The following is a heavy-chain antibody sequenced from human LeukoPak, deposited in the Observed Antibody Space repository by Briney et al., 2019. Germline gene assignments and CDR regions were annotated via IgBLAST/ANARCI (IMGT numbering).Heavy chain of an antibody. J-gene: IGHJ5*02. CDR2: ISGSGGST. Sequence: GGSLRLSCAASGFTFSSYAMRWVRQAPGKGLEWVSAISGSGGSTYYADSVKGRFTISRDNSKNTLYLQMNSLRAEDTAVYYCAKDVLRWVWPVSWFDPWGQGTLVTVSS. CDR1: GFTFSSYA. D-gene: IGHD4-23*01. V-gene: IGHV3-23*01. CDR3: AKDVLRWVWPVSWFDP.